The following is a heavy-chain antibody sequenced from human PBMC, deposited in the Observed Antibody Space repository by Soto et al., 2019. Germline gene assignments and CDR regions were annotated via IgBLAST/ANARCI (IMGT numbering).Heavy chain of an antibody. J-gene: IGHJ3*02. V-gene: IGHV3-64D*08. D-gene: IGHD6-19*01. CDR3: VKGTYSSGWYSEEDAFDI. Sequence: GGSLRLSCSASGFTFSSYAMHWVRQAPGKGLEYVSAISSNGGSTYYADSVKGRFTISRDNSKNTLYLQMSSLRAEDTAVYYCVKGTYSSGWYSEEDAFDIWGQGTMVTVSS. CDR1: GFTFSSYA. CDR2: ISSNGGST.